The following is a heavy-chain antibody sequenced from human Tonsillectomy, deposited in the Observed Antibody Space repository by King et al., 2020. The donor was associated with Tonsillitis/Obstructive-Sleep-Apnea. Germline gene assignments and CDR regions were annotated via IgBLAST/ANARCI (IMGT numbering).Heavy chain of an antibody. CDR2: IWYDGSNK. Sequence: VQLVESGGGVVQPGRSLRLSCAASGFTFSSYGMHWVRQAPGKGLEWVAVIWYDGSNKYYADSVKGRFTISRDNSKNTLYLQMNSLRAEATAVYYCARAYYYDSCGYGIYAFDIWGQGTMVTVSS. V-gene: IGHV3-33*01. J-gene: IGHJ3*02. CDR3: ARAYYYDSCGYGIYAFDI. D-gene: IGHD3-22*01. CDR1: GFTFSSYG.